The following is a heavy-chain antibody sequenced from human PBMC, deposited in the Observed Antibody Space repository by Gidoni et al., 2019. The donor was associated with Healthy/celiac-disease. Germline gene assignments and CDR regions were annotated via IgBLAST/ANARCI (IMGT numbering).Heavy chain of an antibody. J-gene: IGHJ6*02. CDR2: INHSGST. Sequence: QVQLQQWGAGLLKPSETLSLTCAVYGGSFSGYYWSWIRQPPGKGLEWIGEINHSGSTNYNPSLKSRVTISVDTSKNQFSLKLSSVTAADTAVYYCARGEGLLSYYYYGMDVWGQGTTVTVSS. V-gene: IGHV4-34*01. CDR3: ARGEGLLSYYYYGMDV. CDR1: GGSFSGYY. D-gene: IGHD2-2*01.